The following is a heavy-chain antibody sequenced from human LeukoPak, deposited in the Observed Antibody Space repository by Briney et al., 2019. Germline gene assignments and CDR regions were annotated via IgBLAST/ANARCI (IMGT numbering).Heavy chain of an antibody. V-gene: IGHV4-59*08. CDR1: GXSIGTYY. J-gene: IGHJ4*02. D-gene: IGHD3-22*01. CDR3: AASYYYYSSGPRPYYFDF. CDR2: IYYSGST. Sequence: SETLSLTCTVSGXSIGTYYWSWIRQPPGKGLEWIGYIYYSGSTNYNPSLKSRVTISVDTSKNQFSLKLSSVTAADTAVYYCAASYYYYSSGPRPYYFDFWGQGTLVTVSS.